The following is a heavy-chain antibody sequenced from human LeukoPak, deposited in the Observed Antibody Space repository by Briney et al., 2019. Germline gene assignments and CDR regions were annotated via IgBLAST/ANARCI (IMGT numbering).Heavy chain of an antibody. D-gene: IGHD5-12*01. J-gene: IGHJ5*02. CDR1: GFTFSSYA. Sequence: GGSLRLSCSASGFTFSSYAMHWVRQPPGKGLYYVSAISINGGSTYYADSVRGRFTISRDNSKNTLYLQMSSLRPDDTAVYYCVRTYDENPLGWFDPWGQGTLVTVSS. CDR2: ISINGGST. CDR3: VRTYDENPLGWFDP. V-gene: IGHV3-64D*06.